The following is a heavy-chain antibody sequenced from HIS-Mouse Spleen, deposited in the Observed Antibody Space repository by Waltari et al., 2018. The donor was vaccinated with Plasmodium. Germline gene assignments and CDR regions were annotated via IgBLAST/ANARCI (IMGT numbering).Heavy chain of an antibody. V-gene: IGHV1-69*04. J-gene: IGHJ3*02. CDR3: ARVLSIAAAGKDAFDI. CDR1: GGPLSSYA. CDR2: IIPILGIT. Sequence: QVQLVQSGAEVKKPGSSVKVSCKASGGPLSSYAISWVRQAPGQGLEWMGSIIPILGITNYAQNFQGRVTITADKSTSTAYMELSSLRSEDTAVYYCARVLSIAAAGKDAFDIWGQGTMVTVSS. D-gene: IGHD6-13*01.